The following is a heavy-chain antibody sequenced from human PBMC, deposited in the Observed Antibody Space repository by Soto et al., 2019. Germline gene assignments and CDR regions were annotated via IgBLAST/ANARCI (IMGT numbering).Heavy chain of an antibody. CDR3: ARGLVRYFDWKHTSGAWFDP. V-gene: IGHV3-23*01. CDR2: ISGSGGST. Sequence: PGGSLRLACAASGFTFSSYAMSWVRQAPGNGLEWVSAISGSGGSTYYADSVKGRFTISRDNSKNTLYLQMNSLRAEDTAVYYCARGLVRYFDWKHTSGAWFDPWGQGTLVTVSS. CDR1: GFTFSSYA. D-gene: IGHD3-9*01. J-gene: IGHJ5*02.